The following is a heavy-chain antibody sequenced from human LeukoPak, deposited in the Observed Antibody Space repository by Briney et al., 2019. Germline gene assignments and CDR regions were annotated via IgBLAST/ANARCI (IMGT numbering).Heavy chain of an antibody. Sequence: PSETLSLTCTVSGGSISSYYWSWIRQPPGKGLEWIGYIYYSGSTNYNPSLKSRVTISVDTSKNQFSLKLSSVTAADTAVYYCARDSAWKSDYYYDSSGYSNDAFDIWRQGTMVTVSS. CDR1: GGSISSYY. J-gene: IGHJ3*02. V-gene: IGHV4-59*01. CDR2: IYYSGST. CDR3: ARDSAWKSDYYYDSSGYSNDAFDI. D-gene: IGHD3-22*01.